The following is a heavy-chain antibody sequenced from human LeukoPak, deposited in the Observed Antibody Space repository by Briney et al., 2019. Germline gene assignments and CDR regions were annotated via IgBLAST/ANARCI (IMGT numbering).Heavy chain of an antibody. J-gene: IGHJ6*02. V-gene: IGHV3-21*01. CDR1: GFTFSSYW. CDR3: ARFGGNVVVVAANYYGMDV. Sequence: GRSLRLSCAASGFTFSSYWMSWVRQAPGKGLEWVSSISSSSSYIYYADSVKGRFTISRDNAKNSLYLQMNSLRAEDTAVYYCARFGGNVVVVAANYYGMDVWGQGTTVTVSS. CDR2: ISSSSSYI. D-gene: IGHD2-15*01.